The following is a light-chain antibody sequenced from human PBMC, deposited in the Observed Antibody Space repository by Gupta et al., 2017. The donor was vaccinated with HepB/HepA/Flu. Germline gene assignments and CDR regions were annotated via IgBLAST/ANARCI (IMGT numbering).Light chain of an antibody. Sequence: QSALTQPASVSGSPGPSITISCTGTSSDVGGYNYFSWYQQHPGKAPKLMIYDVSNRPSGVSNRFSGSKSGNTASLTISGLQAEDEADYYCSSYTSSSTWVFGGGTKLTVL. CDR3: SSYTSSSTWV. CDR1: SSDVGGYNY. J-gene: IGLJ3*02. CDR2: DVS. V-gene: IGLV2-14*03.